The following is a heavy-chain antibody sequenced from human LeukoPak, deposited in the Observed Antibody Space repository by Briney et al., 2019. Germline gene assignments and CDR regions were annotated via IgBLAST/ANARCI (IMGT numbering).Heavy chain of an antibody. Sequence: GGSLRLSCAASGLTFSSYGMHWVRRAPGKGLEWVAVIWYDGSHMYYADSVKGRFTISRDNAKNSLYLQMNSLRDEDTAVYYCARDGVELDYWGQGTLVTVSS. J-gene: IGHJ4*02. D-gene: IGHD1-1*01. CDR1: GLTFSSYG. CDR3: ARDGVELDY. V-gene: IGHV3-33*01. CDR2: IWYDGSHM.